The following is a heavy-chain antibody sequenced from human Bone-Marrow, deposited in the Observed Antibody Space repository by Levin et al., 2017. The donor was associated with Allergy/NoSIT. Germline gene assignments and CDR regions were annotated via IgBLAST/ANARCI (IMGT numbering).Heavy chain of an antibody. Sequence: GSLRLSCTVSGGSISSPNWWSWVRQPPGKGLEWIGDIYQSGSTKYNPSTNYNPSLKSRVTISVDKSNNQFSLKLTSVTAADTAVYYCARTYYYYMDVWGEGTTVTVSS. CDR2: IYQSGSTKYNPST. V-gene: IGHV4-4*02. CDR1: GGSISSPNW. CDR3: ARTYYYYMDV. J-gene: IGHJ6*03.